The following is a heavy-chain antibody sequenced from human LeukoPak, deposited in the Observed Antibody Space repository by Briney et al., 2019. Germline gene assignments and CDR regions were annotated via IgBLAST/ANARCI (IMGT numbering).Heavy chain of an antibody. Sequence: GASVKVSCKASGSTFSSYAISCVRQAPGQGLEWIGRIIPILGIANYAQKFQGRVTITAAKSTSTAYMELSSLRSEDTAVYYCARGPGTYNWFDPWGQGTLVTVSS. J-gene: IGHJ5*02. CDR3: ARGPGTYNWFDP. V-gene: IGHV1-69*04. D-gene: IGHD1-14*01. CDR2: IIPILGIA. CDR1: GSTFSSYA.